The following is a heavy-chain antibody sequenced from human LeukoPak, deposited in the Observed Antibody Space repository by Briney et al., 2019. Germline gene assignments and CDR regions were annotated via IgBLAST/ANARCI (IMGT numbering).Heavy chain of an antibody. D-gene: IGHD4-17*01. V-gene: IGHV1-24*01. J-gene: IGHJ4*02. CDR2: FDPEDGET. CDR3: ATGRAMTTVTTMGFDY. CDR1: GYTLTELS. Sequence: ASVKVSCKVSGYTLTELSMHRVRQAPGKGLEWMGGFDPEDGETIYAQKFQGRVTMTEDTSTDTAYMELSSLRSEDTAVYYCATGRAMTTVTTMGFDYWGQGTLVTVSS.